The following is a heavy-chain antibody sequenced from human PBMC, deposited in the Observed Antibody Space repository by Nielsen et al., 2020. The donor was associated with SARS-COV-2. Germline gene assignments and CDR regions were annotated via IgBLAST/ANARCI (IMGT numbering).Heavy chain of an antibody. CDR3: ARDGEIMITFGGLMDV. V-gene: IGHV3-21*01. CDR2: ISSSSSYI. CDR1: GFTFSSYS. J-gene: IGHJ6*03. D-gene: IGHD3-16*01. Sequence: LSLTCAAAGFTFSSYSMNWVRQAPGKGLEWVSSISSSSSYIYYADSVKGRFTISRDNAKNSLYLQMNSLRAEDTAVYYCARDGEIMITFGGLMDVWGKGTAVTVSS.